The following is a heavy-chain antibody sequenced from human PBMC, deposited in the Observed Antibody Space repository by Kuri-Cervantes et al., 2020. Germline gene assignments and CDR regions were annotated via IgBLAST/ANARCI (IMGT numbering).Heavy chain of an antibody. CDR2: IIPIFGTA. J-gene: IGHJ6*02. V-gene: IGHV1-69*13. D-gene: IGHD3-10*01. CDR3: AKDQYGSGPPGYYGMDV. CDR1: GGTFSSYA. Sequence: SVKVSCKASGGTFSSYAISWVRQAPGQGLEWMGGIIPIFGTANYAQKFQGRVTITADESTSTAYMELSSLRSEDTAVYYCAKDQYGSGPPGYYGMDVWGQGTTVTVSS.